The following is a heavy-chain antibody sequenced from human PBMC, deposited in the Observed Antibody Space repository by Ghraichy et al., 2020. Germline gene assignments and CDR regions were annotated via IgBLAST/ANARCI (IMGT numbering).Heavy chain of an antibody. D-gene: IGHD3-10*01. CDR3: ASSITMVRGVIITSAFDI. V-gene: IGHV3-23*01. CDR2: ISGSGGST. J-gene: IGHJ3*02. Sequence: GGSLRLSCAASGFTFSSYAMSWVRQAPGKGLEWVSAISGSGGSTYYADSVKGRFTISRDNSKNTLYLQMNSLRAEDTAVYYCASSITMVRGVIITSAFDIWGQGTMVTVSS. CDR1: GFTFSSYA.